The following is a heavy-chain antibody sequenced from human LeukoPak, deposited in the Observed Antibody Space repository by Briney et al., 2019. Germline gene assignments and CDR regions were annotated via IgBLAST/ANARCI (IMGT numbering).Heavy chain of an antibody. CDR2: IYYSGST. CDR3: ARHYRVCSSTSCYPTNWFDP. D-gene: IGHD2-2*01. J-gene: IGHJ5*02. CDR1: GGSTSSGGYY. Sequence: PSQTLSLTCTVSGGSTSSGGYYWSWIRQHPGKGLEWIGYIYYSGSTYYNPSLKSRVTISVDTSKNQFSLKLSSVTAADTAVYYCARHYRVCSSTSCYPTNWFDPWGQGTLVTVSS. V-gene: IGHV4-31*03.